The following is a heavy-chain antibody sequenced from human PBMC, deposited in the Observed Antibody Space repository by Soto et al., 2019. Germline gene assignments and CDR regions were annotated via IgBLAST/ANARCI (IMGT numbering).Heavy chain of an antibody. CDR2: ISGSGGST. V-gene: IGHV3-23*01. D-gene: IGHD3-22*01. CDR1: GFTFSSYA. CDR3: AKSFIAPREKAYYDSSGYYCLAFDY. Sequence: GGSLRLSCAASGFTFSSYAMSWVRQAPGKGLEWVSAISGSGGSTYYADSVKGRFTISRDNSKDTLYLQMNSLRAEDTAVYYCAKSFIAPREKAYYDSSGYYCLAFDYWGQGTLVTVSS. J-gene: IGHJ4*02.